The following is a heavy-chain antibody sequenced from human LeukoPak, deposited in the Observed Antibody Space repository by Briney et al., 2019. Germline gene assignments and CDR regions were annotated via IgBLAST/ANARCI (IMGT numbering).Heavy chain of an antibody. CDR3: ARDTPYYYGSGILDY. Sequence: ASVKVSCKASGYTFTHYAIHWVRQAPGQRLEWMGWINAGHGNTKYSQEFQDRVTMTTDTSTSTAYMELRSLRSDDTAVYYCARDTPYYYGSGILDYWGQGTLVTVSS. J-gene: IGHJ4*02. D-gene: IGHD3-10*01. CDR2: INAGHGNT. V-gene: IGHV1-3*01. CDR1: GYTFTHYA.